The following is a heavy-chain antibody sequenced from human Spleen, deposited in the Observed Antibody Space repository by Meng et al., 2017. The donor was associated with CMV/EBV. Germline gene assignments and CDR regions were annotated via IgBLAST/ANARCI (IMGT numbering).Heavy chain of an antibody. D-gene: IGHD2-2*03. CDR1: GSYY. CDR3: ARVDIVVVPAAPSPWYFDL. CDR2: IYYSGRT. Sequence: GSYYWTWLRQHPGKGLEWIGYIYYSGRTYYNPSLKSRVAISVDTSRNRFSLMLTSGTVADTAVYYCARVDIVVVPAAPSPWYFDLWGRGTLVTVSS. V-gene: IGHV4-31*02. J-gene: IGHJ2*01.